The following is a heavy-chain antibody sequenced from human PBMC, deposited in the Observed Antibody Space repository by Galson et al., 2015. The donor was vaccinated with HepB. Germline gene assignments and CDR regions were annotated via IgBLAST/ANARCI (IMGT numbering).Heavy chain of an antibody. V-gene: IGHV3-48*02. D-gene: IGHD3-22*01. CDR1: GFTFSSYS. J-gene: IGHJ6*02. CDR3: ASVLSGYYGDYGMDV. Sequence: SLRLSCAASGFTFSSYSMNWVRQAPGKGLEWVSYISSSSSTIYYADSVKGRFTISRDNAKNSLYLQMNSLRDEDTAVYYCASVLSGYYGDYGMDVWGQGTTVTVSS. CDR2: ISSSSSTI.